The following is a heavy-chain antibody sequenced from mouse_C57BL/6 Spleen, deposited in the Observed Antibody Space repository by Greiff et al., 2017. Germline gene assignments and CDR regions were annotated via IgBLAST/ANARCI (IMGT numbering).Heavy chain of an antibody. CDR1: GYTFTSYW. Sequence: VQLQQPGAELVKPGASVKLSCKASGYTFTSYWMHWVKQRPGQGLEWIGMIHPNSGSTNYNEKFKSKATLTVDKSSSTAYMQLSSLTSEDSAVYYCARLSGSSYFDYWGQGTTLTVSS. V-gene: IGHV1-64*01. CDR2: IHPNSGST. D-gene: IGHD1-1*01. CDR3: ARLSGSSYFDY. J-gene: IGHJ2*01.